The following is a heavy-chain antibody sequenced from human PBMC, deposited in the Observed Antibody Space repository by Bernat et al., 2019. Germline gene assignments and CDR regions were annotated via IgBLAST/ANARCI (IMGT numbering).Heavy chain of an antibody. D-gene: IGHD3-10*01. V-gene: IGHV4-39*01. CDR3: ARQRSGSYYMDAFDI. CDR1: GDSISSSTYY. Sequence: QLQLQESGPGLVKPSETLSLTCTVSGDSISSSTYYCGWIRQPPGKGLEWIGSVSNSESTYYNPSLKSRVTISVDTSKNQFSLKLNSVTAADTAVFYCARQRSGSYYMDAFDIWGQGTMVTVSS. J-gene: IGHJ3*02. CDR2: VSNSEST.